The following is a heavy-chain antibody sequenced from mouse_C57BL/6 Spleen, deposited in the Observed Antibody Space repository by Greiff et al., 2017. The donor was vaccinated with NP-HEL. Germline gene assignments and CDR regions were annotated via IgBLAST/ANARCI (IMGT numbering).Heavy chain of an antibody. CDR3: ARIYYYGSRVEYYAMDY. Sequence: EVQLQESGPELVKPGASVKISCKASGYSFTDYNMNWVKQSNGKSLEWIGVINPNYGTTSYNQKFKGKATLTVDQSSSTAYMQLNSLTSEDSAVYYCARIYYYGSRVEYYAMDYWGQGTSVTVSS. CDR2: INPNYGTT. J-gene: IGHJ4*01. CDR1: GYSFTDYN. V-gene: IGHV1-39*01. D-gene: IGHD1-1*01.